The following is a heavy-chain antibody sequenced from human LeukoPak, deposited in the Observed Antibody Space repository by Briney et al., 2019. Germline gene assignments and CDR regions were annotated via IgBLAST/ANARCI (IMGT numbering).Heavy chain of an antibody. Sequence: GRSLRLSCAASGFTFSSYGMHWVRQAPGMGLEWVAVIWYDGSNKYYADSAKGRFTISRDNSKNTLYLQMNSLRAEDTAVYYCARDPGSKVAVEYYFDYWGQGTLVTVSS. J-gene: IGHJ4*02. CDR1: GFTFSSYG. CDR3: ARDPGSKVAVEYYFDY. V-gene: IGHV3-33*01. D-gene: IGHD6-19*01. CDR2: IWYDGSNK.